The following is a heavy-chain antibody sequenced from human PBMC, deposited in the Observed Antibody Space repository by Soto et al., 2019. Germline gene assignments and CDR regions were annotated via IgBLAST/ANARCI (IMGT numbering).Heavy chain of an antibody. J-gene: IGHJ6*02. Sequence: QVQLVQSGGEVKKPGASVKVSCKTSGYTFTRYGISWVRQAPGQGLEWMGWISGYNGDTNYAQKFQDRVSMTSDTSTTTGYMELSRLTSDDTDVYYCAKNGQLPYYDYDMDVWGQETTVSVSS. V-gene: IGHV1-18*01. CDR1: GYTFTRYG. D-gene: IGHD6-6*01. CDR3: AKNGQLPYYDYDMDV. CDR2: ISGYNGDT.